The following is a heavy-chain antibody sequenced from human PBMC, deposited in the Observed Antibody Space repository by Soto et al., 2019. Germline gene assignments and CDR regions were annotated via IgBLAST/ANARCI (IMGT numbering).Heavy chain of an antibody. J-gene: IGHJ6*02. CDR2: INPNSGGT. Sequence: ASVKVSCKASGYTFTSYAMHWVRQAPGQRLEWMGWINPNSGGTNYAQKFQGWVTMTRDTSISTAYMELSRLRSDDTAVYYCAREYYDILTGSTGYYYYGMDVWGQGTTVT. CDR1: GYTFTSYA. CDR3: AREYYDILTGSTGYYYYGMDV. V-gene: IGHV1-2*04. D-gene: IGHD3-9*01.